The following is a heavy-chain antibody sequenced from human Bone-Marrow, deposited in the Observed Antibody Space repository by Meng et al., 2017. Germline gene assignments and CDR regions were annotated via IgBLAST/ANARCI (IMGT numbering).Heavy chain of an antibody. CDR3: ARGPTTMAHDFDY. D-gene: IGHD4-11*01. Sequence: QVQVKQWGAGLLKPSGTLSLPCVFSGGSFSDYYWSWIRQPPGKGLEWIGEINHSGSTNYNPSLESRATISVDTSQNNLSLKLSSVTAADSAVYYCARGPTTMAHDFDYWGQGTLVTVSS. CDR1: GGSFSDYY. J-gene: IGHJ4*02. CDR2: INHSGST. V-gene: IGHV4-34*01.